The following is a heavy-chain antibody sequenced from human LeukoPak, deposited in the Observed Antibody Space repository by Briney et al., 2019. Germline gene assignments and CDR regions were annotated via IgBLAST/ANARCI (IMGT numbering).Heavy chain of an antibody. J-gene: IGHJ2*01. V-gene: IGHV3-74*01. CDR2: INSDGSST. CDR3: AKDSSGWYLRGSLDL. D-gene: IGHD6-19*01. Sequence: GGSLRLSCAASGFTFSSYWMHWVRQAPGKGLVWVSRINSDGSSTSYADSVKGRFTISRDNAKNTLYLQMNSLRAEDTAVYYCAKDSSGWYLRGSLDLWGRGTLVTVSS. CDR1: GFTFSSYW.